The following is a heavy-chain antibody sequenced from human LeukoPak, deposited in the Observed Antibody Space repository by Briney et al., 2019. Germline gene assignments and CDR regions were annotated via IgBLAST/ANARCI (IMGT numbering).Heavy chain of an antibody. V-gene: IGHV1-18*01. CDR2: ISAYNGNT. D-gene: IGHD3-10*01. CDR3: VRDGVGSGSYSYYYYYYMDV. Sequence: ASVKVSCKASGYTFTSYGISWVRQAPGQGLEWMGWISAYNGNTNYAQKLQGRVTMTTDTSTSTVYMELRSLRSEDTAVYYCVRDGVGSGSYSYYYYYYMDVWGKGTTVTVSS. J-gene: IGHJ6*03. CDR1: GYTFTSYG.